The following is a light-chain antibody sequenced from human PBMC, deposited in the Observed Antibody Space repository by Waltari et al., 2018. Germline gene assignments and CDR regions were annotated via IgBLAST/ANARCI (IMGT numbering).Light chain of an antibody. Sequence: DIQMTQSPSSLSASVGARVTITCRASQDIRAYLGWFQKKPGKAPKSLIYAVSRLQSGVPSKFSGSGSGTDFTLTINSLQPEDFATYYCQQYNSYPWTFGQGTKVEIK. V-gene: IGKV1-16*02. CDR1: QDIRAY. CDR2: AVS. CDR3: QQYNSYPWT. J-gene: IGKJ1*01.